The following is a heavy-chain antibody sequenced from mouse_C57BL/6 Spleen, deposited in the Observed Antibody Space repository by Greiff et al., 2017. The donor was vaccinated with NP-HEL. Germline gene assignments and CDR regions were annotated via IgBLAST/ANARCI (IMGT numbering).Heavy chain of an antibody. J-gene: IGHJ2*01. CDR3: ARSTFITTVVGDY. Sequence: VQLKQSGPELVKPGASVKMSCKASGYTFTDYNMHWVKQSHGKSLEWIGYINPNNGGTSYNQKFKGKATLTVNKSSSTAYMELRSLTSEDSAVYYCARSTFITTVVGDYWGQGTTLTVSS. D-gene: IGHD1-1*01. CDR1: GYTFTDYN. CDR2: INPNNGGT. V-gene: IGHV1-22*01.